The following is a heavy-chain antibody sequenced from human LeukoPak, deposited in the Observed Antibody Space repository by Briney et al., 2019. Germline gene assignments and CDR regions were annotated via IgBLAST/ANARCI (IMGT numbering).Heavy chain of an antibody. Sequence: SETLSLTYAVYGGSFSGYLWSWIRQPPGKGLEWIGEMNHSGGINYNPSLKSRVTISVDTSKNQFSLKLSSVTAADTAVYYCARGSRYSSSSWLPFGSWYRVAFDYWGQGTLVIVSS. V-gene: IGHV4-34*01. D-gene: IGHD6-6*01. J-gene: IGHJ4*02. CDR2: MNHSGGI. CDR1: GGSFSGYL. CDR3: ARGSRYSSSSWLPFGSWYRVAFDY.